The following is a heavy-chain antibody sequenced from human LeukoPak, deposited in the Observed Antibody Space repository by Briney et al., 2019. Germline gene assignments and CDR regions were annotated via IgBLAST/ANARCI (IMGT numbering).Heavy chain of an antibody. V-gene: IGHV3-23*01. CDR2: IGDAGT. Sequence: PGGSLRLSCAASGFTFNDFAMTWVRQAPGKGLEWVSSIGDAGTYYADSVKGRFTISRDNSKNMLYLQLNSLRAGDTAMYYCAKNLGPFYVRGQGTMVTVSS. CDR1: GFTFNDFA. D-gene: IGHD3-16*01. CDR3: AKNLGPFYV. J-gene: IGHJ3*01.